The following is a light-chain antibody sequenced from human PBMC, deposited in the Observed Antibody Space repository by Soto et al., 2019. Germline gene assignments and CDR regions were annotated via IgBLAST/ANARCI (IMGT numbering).Light chain of an antibody. CDR2: LDH. CDR1: STNIGSDD. Sequence: QSVLTQPPSASGTPGQRVTIPCSGTSTNIGSDDVSWFQHVPGGAPKLHIYLDHQRPSGVPDRFSGSKSGTSASLAISGLQSEDEADYYCATCDDRLNVYVFGTGTKVTVL. CDR3: ATCDDRLNVYV. J-gene: IGLJ1*01. V-gene: IGLV1-44*01.